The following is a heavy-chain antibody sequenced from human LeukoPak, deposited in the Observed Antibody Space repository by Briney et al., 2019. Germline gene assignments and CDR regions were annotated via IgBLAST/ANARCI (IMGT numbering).Heavy chain of an antibody. V-gene: IGHV6-1*01. CDR2: TYYRSKWYN. J-gene: IGHJ6*02. Sequence: SPTLSLTCAISGDSVSSNSAAWNWIRQSPSRGLEWLGRTYYRSKWYNDYAVSVKSRITINPDTSKNQFSLQLNSVTPEDTAVYYCARGEWRQWLVRGRDYYGMDVWGQGTTVTVSS. CDR1: GDSVSSNSAA. CDR3: ARGEWRQWLVRGRDYYGMDV. D-gene: IGHD6-19*01.